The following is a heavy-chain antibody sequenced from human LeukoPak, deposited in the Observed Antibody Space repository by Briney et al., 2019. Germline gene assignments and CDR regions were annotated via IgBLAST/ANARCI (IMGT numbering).Heavy chain of an antibody. V-gene: IGHV1-18*01. CDR2: ISAYYGNT. D-gene: IGHD3-9*01. CDR1: GYTFTSYG. J-gene: IGHJ6*02. Sequence: VASVKVSCKASGYTFTSYGISWVRQAPGQGLEWMGWISAYYGNTNYAQKLQGRVTMTTDTSTSTAYMELRSLRSDDTAVYYCARDPAILRYFDWLSSYYYGMDVWGQGTTVTVSS. CDR3: ARDPAILRYFDWLSSYYYGMDV.